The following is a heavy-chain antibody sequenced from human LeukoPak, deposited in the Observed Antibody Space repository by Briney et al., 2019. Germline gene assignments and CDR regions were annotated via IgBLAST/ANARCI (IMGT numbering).Heavy chain of an antibody. J-gene: IGHJ4*02. V-gene: IGHV4-4*07. Sequence: PSETLSLTCTVSGGSISSYYWSWIRQPAGKGLEWIGRIYTSGSTYYNPSLKSRVTISVDTSKNQFSLKLTSVTAADTAVYYCARDRRSYDYVWGSYRYQGYFDYWGQGTLVTVSS. CDR2: IYTSGST. CDR1: GGSISSYY. CDR3: ARDRRSYDYVWGSYRYQGYFDY. D-gene: IGHD3-16*02.